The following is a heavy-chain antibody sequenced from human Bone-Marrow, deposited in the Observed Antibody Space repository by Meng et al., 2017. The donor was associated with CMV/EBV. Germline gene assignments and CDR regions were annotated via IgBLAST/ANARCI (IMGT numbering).Heavy chain of an antibody. Sequence: ASVKVSCKVSGYTLTELSMHWVRQAPGKGLEWMGGFDPEDGETIYAQKFQGRVTMTGDTSTDTAYMELGSLRSEDTAVYYCATGERRGAAAFVPTTRIMDGMDVWGQGYTVSVSS. CDR2: FDPEDGET. V-gene: IGHV1-24*01. D-gene: IGHD2-2*01. J-gene: IGHJ6*02. CDR3: ATGERRGAAAFVPTTRIMDGMDV. CDR1: GYTLTELS.